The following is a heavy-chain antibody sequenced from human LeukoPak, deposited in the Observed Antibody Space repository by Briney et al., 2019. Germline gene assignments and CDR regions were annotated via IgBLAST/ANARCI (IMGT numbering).Heavy chain of an antibody. CDR2: INTNTGNP. Sequence: GASVKVSCKASGYTFTSYAMNWVRQAPGHGLEWMGWINTNTGNPTYAQGFTGRFVFSLDTSVSTAYLQISSLKAEDTAVYYCARGYYDSSGRIIQRWAFDIWGQGTMVTVSS. CDR1: GYTFTSYA. D-gene: IGHD3-22*01. V-gene: IGHV7-4-1*02. J-gene: IGHJ3*02. CDR3: ARGYYDSSGRIIQRWAFDI.